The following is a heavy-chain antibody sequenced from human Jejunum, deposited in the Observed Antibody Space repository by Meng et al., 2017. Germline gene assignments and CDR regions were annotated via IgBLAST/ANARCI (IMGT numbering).Heavy chain of an antibody. CDR1: GYAFNTYG. D-gene: IGHD3-3*01. J-gene: IGHJ4*02. CDR3: ARDLGSYYDFWRGYYFDF. V-gene: IGHV1-18*01. Sequence: VQLVQSGAGVKKPGASVKVSCKASGYAFNTYGISWVRQAPGQGLEWMGWIGVYNGKTNFAQNFQGRVALTTDTSTSTAYMELRSLRSDDTAVYYCARDLGSYYDFWRGYYFDFWGQGTLVTVSS. CDR2: IGVYNGKT.